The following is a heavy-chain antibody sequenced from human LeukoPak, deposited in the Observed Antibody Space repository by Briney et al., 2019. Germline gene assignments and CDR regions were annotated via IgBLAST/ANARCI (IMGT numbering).Heavy chain of an antibody. CDR1: GFTFSSYS. D-gene: IGHD3-22*01. CDR3: ARDGYYLDAFDI. Sequence: GGSLRLSCAASGFTFSSYSMNWVRQAPGKGLEWVSSISSSGSYIYYADSVKGRFTISRDNAKNSLYLQMNSLRAEDTAVYYCARDGYYLDAFDIWGQGTMVTVSS. CDR2: ISSSGSYI. V-gene: IGHV3-21*01. J-gene: IGHJ3*02.